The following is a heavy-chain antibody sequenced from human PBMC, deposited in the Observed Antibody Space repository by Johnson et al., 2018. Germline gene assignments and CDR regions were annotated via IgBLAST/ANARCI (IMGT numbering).Heavy chain of an antibody. J-gene: IGHJ1*01. CDR3: AKDRTGHWHGHFQY. CDR1: GFTFSIYS. CDR2: ISDDGIYK. V-gene: IGHV3-30-3*01. Sequence: VQLVETGGGVVQPGRSLRLSCAASGFTFSIYSMHWVRQAPGKGLEWVAGISDDGIYKYYADSVKGRFTISRDNSNDTLSLQMVSLRAEDTAVYYCAKDRTGHWHGHFQYWGQGTLVTVSS.